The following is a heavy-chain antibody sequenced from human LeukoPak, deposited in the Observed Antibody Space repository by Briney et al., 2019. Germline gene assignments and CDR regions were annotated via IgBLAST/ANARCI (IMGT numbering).Heavy chain of an antibody. CDR2: ISSSSSTI. D-gene: IGHD2-2*01. V-gene: IGHV3-48*04. CDR3: ARGAYCSSTSCYYFDY. Sequence: QPGGSLRLSCAASGFTFSSYSMNWVRQAPGKGLEWVSYISSSSSTIYYADSVKGRFTISRDNAKNSLYLQMNSLRAEDTAVYYCARGAYCSSTSCYYFDYWGQGTLVTVSS. CDR1: GFTFSSYS. J-gene: IGHJ4*02.